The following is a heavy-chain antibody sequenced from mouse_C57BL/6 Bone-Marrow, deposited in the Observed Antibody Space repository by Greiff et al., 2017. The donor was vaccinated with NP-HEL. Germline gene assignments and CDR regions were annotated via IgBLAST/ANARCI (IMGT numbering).Heavy chain of an antibody. Sequence: VQLKESGAELVRPGASVKLSCTASGFNIKDDYMHWVKQRPEQGLEWIGWIDPENGDTEYASKFQGKATITADTSSNTAYLQLSSLTSEDTAVYYCTYYGRDWYFDGWGTGTTVTVSS. D-gene: IGHD1-1*01. J-gene: IGHJ1*03. CDR3: TYYGRDWYFDG. V-gene: IGHV14-4*01. CDR1: GFNIKDDY. CDR2: IDPENGDT.